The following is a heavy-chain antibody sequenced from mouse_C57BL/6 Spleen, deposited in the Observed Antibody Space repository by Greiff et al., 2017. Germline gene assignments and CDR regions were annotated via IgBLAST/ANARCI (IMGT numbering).Heavy chain of an antibody. CDR1: GYTFTDYY. D-gene: IGHD2-1*01. V-gene: IGHV1-19*01. J-gene: IGHJ4*01. CDR2: INPYNGGT. Sequence: VHVKQSGPVLVKPGASVKMSCKASGYTFTDYYMNWVKQSHGKSLEWIGVINPYNGGTSYNQKFKGKATLTVDKSSSTAYMELNSLTSEDSAVYYCAREGNYVNAMDYWGQGTSVTVSS. CDR3: AREGNYVNAMDY.